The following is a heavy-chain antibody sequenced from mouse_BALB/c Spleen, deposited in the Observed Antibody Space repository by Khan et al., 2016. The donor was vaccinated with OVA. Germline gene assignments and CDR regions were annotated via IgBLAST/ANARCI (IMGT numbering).Heavy chain of an antibody. Sequence: VQLKESGAELARPGASVKMSCKASGYTFTSYTIHWIKERPGQGLEWIGNINPSNGYTNYNQKFKDKATLTTDKSSTTAYLQLSSLTSDDSAVYNCVRDGAYHRNDGWFAYWGHGTLVTVSA. J-gene: IGHJ3*01. D-gene: IGHD2-14*01. CDR3: VRDGAYHRNDGWFAY. CDR1: GYTFTSYT. CDR2: INPSNGYT. V-gene: IGHV1-4*01.